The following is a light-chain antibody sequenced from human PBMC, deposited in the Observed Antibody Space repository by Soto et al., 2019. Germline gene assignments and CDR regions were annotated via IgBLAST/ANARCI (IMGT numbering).Light chain of an antibody. Sequence: DIQMTQSPSTLSASVGDRVTITCRASQSISSWLAWYQQKPGTVPKLLIYDASSLESGVPSRFSGSGSGTEFTLTISSLQPGDFATYYCQQYNNYPWTFGPGTKVDIK. V-gene: IGKV1-5*01. CDR2: DAS. CDR1: QSISSW. J-gene: IGKJ1*01. CDR3: QQYNNYPWT.